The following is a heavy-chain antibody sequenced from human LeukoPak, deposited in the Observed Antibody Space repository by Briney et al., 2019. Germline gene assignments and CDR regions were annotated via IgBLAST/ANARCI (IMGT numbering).Heavy chain of an antibody. CDR3: AKSATSSSSSCDY. Sequence: GGSLRLSCAASGFTFSSYAMSWVRQAPGKGLEWVSAISGSGGSTYYADSVKGRFTMSRDNSKNTLYVQMNSLRAEDTAVYYCAKSATSSSSSCDYWGQGTLVTVSS. CDR2: ISGSGGST. CDR1: GFTFSSYA. J-gene: IGHJ4*02. V-gene: IGHV3-23*01. D-gene: IGHD2-2*01.